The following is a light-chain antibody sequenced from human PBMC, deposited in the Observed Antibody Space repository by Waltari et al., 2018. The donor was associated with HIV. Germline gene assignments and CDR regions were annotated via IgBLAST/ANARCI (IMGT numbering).Light chain of an antibody. J-gene: IGLJ2*01. Sequence: QSALTQPASVSGSPGQSITISCTGTSSDVGGYNYVSWYQQHPGKAPKLMIYDVSKRPSGVSNRFSGSKSGNTASLTISGLQAEDEADYYCCSYAGSRVVVFGGGTKLTVL. CDR3: CSYAGSRVVV. CDR2: DVS. CDR1: SSDVGGYNY. V-gene: IGLV2-23*02.